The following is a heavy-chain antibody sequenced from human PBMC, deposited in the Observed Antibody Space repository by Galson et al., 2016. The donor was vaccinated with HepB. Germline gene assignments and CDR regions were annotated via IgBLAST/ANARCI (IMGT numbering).Heavy chain of an antibody. Sequence: SLRLSCAASGFTFSTHDMHWVRQAPGKGLEWVSYIGIAGDTYYLGSVKGRFTISRENAKNSLYLQMNSLRVEDTAVYYCAGGTYSDLDYWGQGTLVTVSS. CDR2: IGIAGDT. CDR3: AGGTYSDLDY. CDR1: GFTFSTHD. D-gene: IGHD1-26*01. J-gene: IGHJ4*02. V-gene: IGHV3-13*01.